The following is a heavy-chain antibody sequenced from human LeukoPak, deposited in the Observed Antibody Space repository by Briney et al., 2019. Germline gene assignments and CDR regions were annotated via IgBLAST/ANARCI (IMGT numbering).Heavy chain of an antibody. CDR2: IVVGSGNT. CDR3: AARVSHGYSYGSLDY. V-gene: IGHV1-58*02. Sequence: SVKVSCKASGFTFSSSAMQWVRQARGQRLEWIGWIVVGSGNTNYAQKFQERVTITRDMSTSTAYMELSSLRSGDTAVYYCAARVSHGYSYGSLDYWGQGTLVTVSS. D-gene: IGHD5-18*01. CDR1: GFTFSSSA. J-gene: IGHJ4*02.